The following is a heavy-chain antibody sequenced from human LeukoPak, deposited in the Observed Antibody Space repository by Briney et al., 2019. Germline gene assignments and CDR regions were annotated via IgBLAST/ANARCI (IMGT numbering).Heavy chain of an antibody. CDR1: GGTFSSYA. CDR2: IITISGTA. V-gene: IGHV1-69*05. D-gene: IGHD6-6*01. CDR3: ARDRIGQLGYFDY. Sequence: SVKVSCKASGGTFSSYAISWVRQAPGQGLEWMGGIITISGTANYARKFQGRVTITTDESTSTAYMELSSLRSEDTAVYYCARDRIGQLGYFDYWGQGTLVTVSS. J-gene: IGHJ4*02.